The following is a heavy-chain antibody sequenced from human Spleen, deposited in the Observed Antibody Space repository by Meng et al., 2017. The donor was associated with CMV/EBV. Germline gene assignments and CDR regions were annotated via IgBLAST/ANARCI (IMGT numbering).Heavy chain of an antibody. CDR1: GGSISSSSYY. J-gene: IGHJ3*02. D-gene: IGHD3-3*01. Sequence: SETLSLTCTVSGGSISSSSYYWGWIRPPPGKGLEWIGSIYYSMSTYYNPSLKSRVTISVDTSKNQFSLKLSSVTAADTAVYYCARDFGLRAFDIWGQGTMVTVSS. CDR3: ARDFGLRAFDI. V-gene: IGHV4-39*07. CDR2: IYYSMST.